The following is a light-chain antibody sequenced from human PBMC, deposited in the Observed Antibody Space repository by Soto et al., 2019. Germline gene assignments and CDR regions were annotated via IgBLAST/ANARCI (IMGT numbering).Light chain of an antibody. CDR1: QSVTTY. CDR2: DAS. J-gene: IGKJ5*01. V-gene: IGKV3-11*01. CDR3: QQRRNWPPSIT. Sequence: EIVLTHSPGTLALSPCEGANMSSRASQSVTTYLAWYQQKPGQAPRLLIYDASDRATGIPARFSGSGSGTDFTLTISSLEPEDFAVYYCQQRRNWPPSITFGQGTRLEIK.